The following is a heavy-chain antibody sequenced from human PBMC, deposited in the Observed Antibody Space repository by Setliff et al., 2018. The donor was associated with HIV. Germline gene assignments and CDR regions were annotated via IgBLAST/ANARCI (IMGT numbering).Heavy chain of an antibody. V-gene: IGHV3-48*02. D-gene: IGHD3-10*01. CDR3: ASFYGDYGY. CDR2: IGSSNHGI. CDR1: GFNFKTYG. J-gene: IGHJ4*01. Sequence: GESLKISCAASGFNFKTYGMTWVRQAPGKGLDWVAHIGSSNHGIHYTASVQGRFTVSRDNANNLLFLQMNNLRDGDTAVYYCASFYGDYGYWGHGTQVTVSS.